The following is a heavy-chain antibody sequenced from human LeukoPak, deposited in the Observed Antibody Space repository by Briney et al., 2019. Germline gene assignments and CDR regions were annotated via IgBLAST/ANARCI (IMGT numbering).Heavy chain of an antibody. CDR2: ISYDGSNK. V-gene: IGHV3-30-3*01. Sequence: GGSLRLSCAASRFTFSSYAMHWVRQAPGNGLEWVAVISYDGSNKYYADSVKGRFTISRDNSKNTLYLQMNSLRAEDTAVYYCARSPTHYDFWSGYFARRGGYYGMDVWGQGTTVTVSS. D-gene: IGHD3-3*01. CDR3: ARSPTHYDFWSGYFARRGGYYGMDV. J-gene: IGHJ6*02. CDR1: RFTFSSYA.